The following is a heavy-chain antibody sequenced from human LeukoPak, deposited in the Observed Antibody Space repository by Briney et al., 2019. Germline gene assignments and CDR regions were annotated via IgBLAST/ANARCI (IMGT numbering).Heavy chain of an antibody. CDR2: IYYSGST. CDR1: GGSISSSSYY. J-gene: IGHJ3*02. CDR3: ARDSDSSGYHDAFDI. D-gene: IGHD3-22*01. Sequence: SETLSLTCTVSGGSISSSSYYWGWIRQPPGKGLEWIGSIYYSGSTYYNPSLKSRVTISVDTSKNQFSLKLSSVTAADTAVYYCARDSDSSGYHDAFDIWGQGTMVTVSS. V-gene: IGHV4-39*07.